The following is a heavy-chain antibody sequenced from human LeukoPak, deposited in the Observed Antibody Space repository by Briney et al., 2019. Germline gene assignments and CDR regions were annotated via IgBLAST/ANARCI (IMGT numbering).Heavy chain of an antibody. CDR3: AAVPNANAWYWDDAFDI. Sequence: TSVKVSCKASGFTFITSAVQWVRQARGQRLEWIGRIVVGSGNTDHAQKFQGRLTITRDISTSTAYIELSSLTSDDTAVYYCAAVPNANAWYWDDAFDIWGQGTMVTVSS. V-gene: IGHV1-58*01. CDR1: GFTFITSA. J-gene: IGHJ3*02. CDR2: IVVGSGNT. D-gene: IGHD2-8*02.